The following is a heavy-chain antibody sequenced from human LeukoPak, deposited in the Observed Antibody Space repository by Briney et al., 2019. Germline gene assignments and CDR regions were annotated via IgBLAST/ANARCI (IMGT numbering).Heavy chain of an antibody. CDR3: ARDLDYYDSSGYAY. CDR1: GDSISSYY. CDR2: IYYSGST. Sequence: PSETLSLTCTVSGDSISSYYWSWIRQPPGKGLEWIGYIYYSGSTNYNPSLKSRVTISVDTSKNQFSLKLSSVTAADTAVYYCARDLDYYDSSGYAYWGQGTLVTVSS. V-gene: IGHV4-59*01. J-gene: IGHJ4*02. D-gene: IGHD3-22*01.